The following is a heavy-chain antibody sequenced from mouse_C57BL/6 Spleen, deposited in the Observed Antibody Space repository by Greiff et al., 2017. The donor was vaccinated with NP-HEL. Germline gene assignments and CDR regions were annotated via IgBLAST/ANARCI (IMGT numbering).Heavy chain of an antibody. CDR2: IHPNSGST. CDR1: GYTFTSYW. CDR3: ASRKTTIGTTVPCYYAMDY. J-gene: IGHJ4*01. Sequence: QVQLQQSGAELVKPGASVKLSCKASGYTFTSYWMHWVKQRPGQGLEWIGMIHPNSGSTNYNEKFKSKATLTVDKSSSTAYMQLSSLTSEDSAVYYCASRKTTIGTTVPCYYAMDYWGQGTSVTVSS. D-gene: IGHD2-5*01. V-gene: IGHV1-64*01.